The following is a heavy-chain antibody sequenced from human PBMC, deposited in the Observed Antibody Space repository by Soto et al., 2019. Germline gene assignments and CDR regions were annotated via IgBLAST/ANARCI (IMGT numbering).Heavy chain of an antibody. CDR3: TTVFYDSSGCPDY. CDR2: IKRKTDSGTT. Sequence: GGSLRLSCAASGFTFSNSWMNWVRQAPGKGLEWVGRIKRKTDSGTTDYAAPVQGRFTISRDDSKNTLYLQMNNLKTEDTAVYYCTTVFYDSSGCPDYWGQGTLVTVSS. CDR1: GFTFSNSW. J-gene: IGHJ4*02. D-gene: IGHD3-22*01. V-gene: IGHV3-15*07.